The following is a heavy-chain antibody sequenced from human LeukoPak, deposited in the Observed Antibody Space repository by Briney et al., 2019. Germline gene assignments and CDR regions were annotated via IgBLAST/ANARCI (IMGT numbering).Heavy chain of an antibody. CDR3: ASSYYYDSSGYYDWYFDL. J-gene: IGHJ2*01. V-gene: IGHV4-30-2*01. CDR1: GGSISSGGYS. Sequence: SQTLSLTCAVSGGSISSGGYSWSWIRQPPGKGLEWIGYIYHSGSTYYNPSLKSRVTISVDRSKNQFSLKLSSVTAADTAVYYCASSYYYDSSGYYDWYFDLWGRGTLVTVSS. CDR2: IYHSGST. D-gene: IGHD3-22*01.